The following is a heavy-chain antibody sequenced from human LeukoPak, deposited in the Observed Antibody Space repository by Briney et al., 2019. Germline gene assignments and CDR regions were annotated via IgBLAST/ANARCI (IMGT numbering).Heavy chain of an antibody. V-gene: IGHV4-61*02. Sequence: PSETLSLTCTVSGGSISSGTYYWSWIRQPAGKGLEWIGRIYTSGSTNYNPSLKSPVTISVDTSKNQFSLKLSSVTAADTAVYYCARTPDGYNALADYWGQGTLVTVSS. CDR1: GGSISSGTYY. CDR3: ARTPDGYNALADY. J-gene: IGHJ4*02. CDR2: IYTSGST. D-gene: IGHD5-24*01.